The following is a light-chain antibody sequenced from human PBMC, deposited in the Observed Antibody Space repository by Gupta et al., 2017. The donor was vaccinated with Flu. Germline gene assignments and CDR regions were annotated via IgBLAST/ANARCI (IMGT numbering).Light chain of an antibody. J-gene: IGKJ2*01. V-gene: IGKV3-11*01. CDR1: QSVSNY. CDR3: QHRADWPPYT. Sequence: EVVLTQSPATLSLSPGERATLSCRASQSVSNYLAWYQKKPGQAPRLLVYDASIRATGIPARFSGSGSGTDFTLTISSLDSEDFAVYYCQHRADWPPYTFGQETKLEIK. CDR2: DAS.